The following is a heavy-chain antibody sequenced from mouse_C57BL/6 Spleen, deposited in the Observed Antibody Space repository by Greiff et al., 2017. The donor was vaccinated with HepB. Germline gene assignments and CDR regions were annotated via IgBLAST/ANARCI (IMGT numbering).Heavy chain of an antibody. D-gene: IGHD1-1*01. V-gene: IGHV1-82*01. J-gene: IGHJ2*01. CDR2: IYPGDGDT. Sequence: VQLVESGPELVKPGASVKISCKASGYAFSSSWMNWVKQRPGKGLEWIGRIYPGDGDTNYNGKFKGKATLTADKSSSTAYMQLSSLTSEDSAVYFCAVYGSSYDYFDYWGQGTTLTVSS. CDR3: AVYGSSYDYFDY. CDR1: GYAFSSSW.